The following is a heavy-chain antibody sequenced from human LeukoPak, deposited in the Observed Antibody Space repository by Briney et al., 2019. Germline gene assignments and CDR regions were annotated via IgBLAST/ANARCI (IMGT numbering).Heavy chain of an antibody. D-gene: IGHD3-10*01. CDR1: SGSISSYY. CDR3: ARSRITMVRGVIAGNWFDP. J-gene: IGHJ5*02. Sequence: SETLSLTCTVSSGSISSYYWSWIRQPPGKGLEWIGYIYYSGSTNYNPSLKSRVTISVDTSKNQFSLKLSSVTAADTAVYYCARSRITMVRGVIAGNWFDPWGQGTLVTVSS. V-gene: IGHV4-59*12. CDR2: IYYSGST.